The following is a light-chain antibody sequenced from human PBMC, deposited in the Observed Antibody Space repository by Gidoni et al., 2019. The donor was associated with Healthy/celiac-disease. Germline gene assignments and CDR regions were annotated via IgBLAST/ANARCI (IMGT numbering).Light chain of an antibody. CDR3: QQRSNWPPV. Sequence: EIVLTQSPATLSLSPVERATLSCRASQSVSSYLAWYQQKPGQAPRLLIYDASNRATGIPARFSGSGSGTDFTLTISSLEPEDFAVYYCQQRSNWPPVFGPXTKVDIK. CDR2: DAS. V-gene: IGKV3-11*01. J-gene: IGKJ3*01. CDR1: QSVSSY.